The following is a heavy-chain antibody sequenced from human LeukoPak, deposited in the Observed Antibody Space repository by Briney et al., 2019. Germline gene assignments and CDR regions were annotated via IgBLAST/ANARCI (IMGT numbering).Heavy chain of an antibody. V-gene: IGHV3-74*01. CDR1: GFTFSSYW. CDR2: INSDGSST. CDR3: ARINELGSSGHY. J-gene: IGHJ4*02. Sequence: PGGSLRLSCAASGFTFSSYWMHWVRQAPGKGLVWVSRINSDGSSTSYADSVKGRFTISRNNAKNTLYLQMNSLRAEDTAVYYCARINELGSSGHYWGQGTLVTVSS. D-gene: IGHD6-13*01.